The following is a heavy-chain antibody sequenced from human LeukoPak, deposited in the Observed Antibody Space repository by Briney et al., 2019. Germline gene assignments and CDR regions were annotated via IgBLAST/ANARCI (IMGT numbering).Heavy chain of an antibody. J-gene: IGHJ4*02. CDR2: INWNGSST. V-gene: IGHV3-20*04. CDR3: ARADSYCSSTSCYMVY. D-gene: IGHD2-2*02. Sequence: GGSLRLPCAASGFTFDDYGMSWVRQAPGRGLEWVSGINWNGSSTGYADSVKGRFTISRDNAKNSLYLQMNSLRAEDTALYYCARADSYCSSTSCYMVYWGQGTLVTVSS. CDR1: GFTFDDYG.